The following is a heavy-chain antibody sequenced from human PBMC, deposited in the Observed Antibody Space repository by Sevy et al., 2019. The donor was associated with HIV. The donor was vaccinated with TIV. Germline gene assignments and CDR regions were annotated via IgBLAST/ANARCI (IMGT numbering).Heavy chain of an antibody. V-gene: IGHV3-30-3*01. Sequence: GGSLRLSCAASGFTFSSYAMHWVRQAPGKGLEWVADIIYDGSKKYYADSVKGRFTISRDNSKNTLYLQMNSLRAEDTAVYYCAKVDVVVPVADYGMDVWGQGTTVTVSS. J-gene: IGHJ6*02. CDR1: GFTFSSYA. CDR3: AKVDVVVPVADYGMDV. CDR2: IIYDGSKK. D-gene: IGHD2-2*01.